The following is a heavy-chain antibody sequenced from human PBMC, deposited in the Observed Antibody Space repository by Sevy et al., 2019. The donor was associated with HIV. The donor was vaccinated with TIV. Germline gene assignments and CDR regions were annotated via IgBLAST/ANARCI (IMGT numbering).Heavy chain of an antibody. CDR3: ARDPEQLVGNYFDY. CDR1: GFTFSSYS. V-gene: IGHV3-48*01. CDR2: ISGSSNTK. J-gene: IGHJ4*02. Sequence: GGSLRLSCAAPGFTFSSYSMNWVRQAPGKGLEWVSHISGSSNTKYYADSVKGRFTISRDNAKNSLYLQMNSLRAEDTAVYYCARDPEQLVGNYFDYWGQGTPVTVSS. D-gene: IGHD6-13*01.